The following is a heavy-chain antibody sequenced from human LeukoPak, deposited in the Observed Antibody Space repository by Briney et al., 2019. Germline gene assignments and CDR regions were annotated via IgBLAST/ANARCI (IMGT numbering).Heavy chain of an antibody. CDR1: GGSISSGDYY. CDR3: ASTIVGATSAAFDI. CDR2: IYYSGST. J-gene: IGHJ3*02. Sequence: PPQTLSLTCTVSGGSISSGDYYWSWIRQPPGKGLEWSGYIYYSGSTYYNPSLKSRVTISVDTSKNQFSLKLSSVTAADTAVYYCASTIVGATSAAFDIWGQGTMVTVSS. D-gene: IGHD1-26*01. V-gene: IGHV4-30-4*08.